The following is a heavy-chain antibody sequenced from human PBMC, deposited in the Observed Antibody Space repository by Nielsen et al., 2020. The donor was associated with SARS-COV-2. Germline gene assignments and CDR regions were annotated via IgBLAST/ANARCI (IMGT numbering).Heavy chain of an antibody. V-gene: IGHV3-9*01. J-gene: IGHJ4*02. CDR2: ISWNSGSI. CDR3: ARDSSGSNFDY. CDR1: GFTFDDYA. Sequence: SLRLSCAASGFTFDDYAMHWVRQAPGKGLEWVSGISWNSGSIGYADSVKGRFTISRDNAKNSLYLQMNSLGAEDTALYYCARDSSGSNFDYWGQGTLVTVSS. D-gene: IGHD3-22*01.